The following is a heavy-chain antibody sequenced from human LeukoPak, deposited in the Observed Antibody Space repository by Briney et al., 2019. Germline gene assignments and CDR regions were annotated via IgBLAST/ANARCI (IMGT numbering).Heavy chain of an antibody. V-gene: IGHV5-51*01. CDR3: ARSYDSSGYYVGLDY. CDR2: IYPADSDT. J-gene: IGHJ4*02. D-gene: IGHD3-22*01. Sequence: GESLKISFKGSGXSFTTYCISWVRQMPGKGVEWMGIIYPADSDTKYSPSFQGQVTISVDKSSNTAYLKWSSLQASDTAMYYCARSYDSSGYYVGLDYWGQGTLVTVSS. CDR1: GXSFTTYC.